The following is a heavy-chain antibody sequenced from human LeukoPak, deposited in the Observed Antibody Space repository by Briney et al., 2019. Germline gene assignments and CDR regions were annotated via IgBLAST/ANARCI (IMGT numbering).Heavy chain of an antibody. CDR3: AKDRGSSWGFDY. J-gene: IGHJ4*02. Sequence: GGSLRLSCAASGFTFDDYTMHWVRQAPGKGLEWVPLISWDGGSTYYADSVKGRFTISRDNSKNSLYLQMNSLRTEDTALYYCAKDRGSSWGFDYWGQGTLVTVSS. CDR2: ISWDGGST. CDR1: GFTFDDYT. V-gene: IGHV3-43*01. D-gene: IGHD6-13*01.